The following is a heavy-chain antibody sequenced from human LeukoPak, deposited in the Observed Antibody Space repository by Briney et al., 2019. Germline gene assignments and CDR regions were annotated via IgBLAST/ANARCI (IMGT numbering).Heavy chain of an antibody. D-gene: IGHD3-10*01. J-gene: IGHJ4*02. Sequence: GRSLRLSCTASAFTFGDYAMSWVRQAPGKGLEWVGFIRSNAYGGTTEYAASVTGRLTNSSNDSKSIAYPPMNSLKTEDTAMYYCTRVKGRELLWFGESTPDYWGQGTLVTVSS. CDR1: AFTFGDYA. V-gene: IGHV3-49*04. CDR2: IRSNAYGGTT. CDR3: TRVKGRELLWFGESTPDY.